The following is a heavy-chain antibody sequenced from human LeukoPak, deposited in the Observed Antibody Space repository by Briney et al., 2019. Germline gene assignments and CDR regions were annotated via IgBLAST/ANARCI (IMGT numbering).Heavy chain of an antibody. V-gene: IGHV1-58*02. Sequence: SSVKVSCKASGFIFSSSVMQWVRQARGQRLEWIGWIVVGSGNTNYAQKFQERVTITRDMSTSTAYMELSSLRSEDTAVYYCAAGVGATRWFDPWGQGTLVTVSS. CDR1: GFIFSSSV. CDR2: IVVGSGNT. CDR3: AAGVGATRWFDP. D-gene: IGHD1-26*01. J-gene: IGHJ5*02.